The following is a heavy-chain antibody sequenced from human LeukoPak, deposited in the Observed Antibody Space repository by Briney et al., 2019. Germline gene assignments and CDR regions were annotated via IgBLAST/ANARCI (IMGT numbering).Heavy chain of an antibody. D-gene: IGHD3-16*01. CDR3: ARDYRSTVGGEYGMDV. V-gene: IGHV4-34*01. CDR2: INHSGST. CDR1: GGSFSGYY. J-gene: IGHJ6*02. Sequence: PSETLSLTCAVYGGSFSGYYWSWIRQPQPPGKGPEWIGGINHSGSTKYNPSLKSRVTISVDTSKNQFSLKLSSVTAADTAVYYCARDYRSTVGGEYGMDVWGQGTTVTVSS.